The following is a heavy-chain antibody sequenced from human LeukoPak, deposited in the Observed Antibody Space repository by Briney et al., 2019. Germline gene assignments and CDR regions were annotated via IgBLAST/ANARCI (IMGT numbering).Heavy chain of an antibody. CDR2: VNNGGDTI. V-gene: IGHV3-48*03. D-gene: IGHD1-26*01. CDR1: GFTFSTYE. J-gene: IGHJ3*01. Sequence: GGSLRLSCTASGFTFSTYEMNWVRQAPGRGLEWLSYVNNGGDTIYCAESVRGRFTISRDNGKNSLYLHMNSLADEDTALYYCARGRGKDNTYYSFDVWGQGTLVTVSS. CDR3: ARGRGKDNTYYSFDV.